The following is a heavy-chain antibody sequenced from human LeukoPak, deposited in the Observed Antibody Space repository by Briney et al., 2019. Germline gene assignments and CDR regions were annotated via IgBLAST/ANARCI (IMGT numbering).Heavy chain of an antibody. J-gene: IGHJ6*03. CDR1: GFSVTNGHY. V-gene: IGHV4-38-2*02. CDR3: AREVPYYYFMDV. CDR2: IYHTGST. Sequence: SETLSLTCSVSGFSVTNGHYWGWIRQPPGKGLEWIGTIYHTGSTNYNPSLQSRVTMSVDTSKNQFSLRLRSVTAADTAMYFCAREVPYYYFMDVWGKRTTVTVSS.